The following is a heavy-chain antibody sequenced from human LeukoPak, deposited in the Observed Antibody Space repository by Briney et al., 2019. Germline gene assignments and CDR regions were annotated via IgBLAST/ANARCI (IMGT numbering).Heavy chain of an antibody. Sequence: SGGSLRVSCAASGFTSSNSAMSWVRQAPGKGLEWVSAISVGSDVIYYADSVKGRFTISRDNAKNMVYLQMDSLRAEDTAVYYCAKSHVTTATGTGRYFDYWGQGTLVTVSS. CDR3: AKSHVTTATGTGRYFDY. D-gene: IGHD1-1*01. J-gene: IGHJ4*02. CDR2: ISVGSDVI. CDR1: GFTSSNSA. V-gene: IGHV3-23*01.